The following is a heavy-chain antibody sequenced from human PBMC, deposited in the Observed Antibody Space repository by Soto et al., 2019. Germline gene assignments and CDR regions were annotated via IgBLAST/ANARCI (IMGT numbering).Heavy chain of an antibody. V-gene: IGHV3-53*01. Sequence: GGSLRLSCAASGFTVSSNYMSWVRQAPGKGLEWVSVIYSGGSTYYADSVKGRFTISRDNSKNTLYLQMNSLRAEDTTVYYCAREGTYSGSYQHWGQGTLVTVSS. CDR3: AREGTYSGSYQH. CDR1: GFTVSSNY. J-gene: IGHJ1*01. CDR2: IYSGGST. D-gene: IGHD1-26*01.